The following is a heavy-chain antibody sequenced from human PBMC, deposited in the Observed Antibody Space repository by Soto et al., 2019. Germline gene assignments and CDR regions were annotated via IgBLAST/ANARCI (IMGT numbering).Heavy chain of an antibody. CDR3: AREGGITIFGVVSSPPLYYYYGMDV. J-gene: IGHJ6*02. D-gene: IGHD3-3*01. CDR2: ISAYNGNT. CDR1: GYTFTSYG. V-gene: IGHV1-18*01. Sequence: ASVKVSCRASGYTFTSYGISWVRQAPGQGLEWMGWISAYNGNTNYAQKLQGRVTMTTDTSTSTAYMELRSLRSDDTAVYYCAREGGITIFGVVSSPPLYYYYGMDVWGRGTTVTVSS.